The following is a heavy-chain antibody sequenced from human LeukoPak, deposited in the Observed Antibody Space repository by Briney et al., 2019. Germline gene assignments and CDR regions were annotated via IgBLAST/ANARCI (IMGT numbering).Heavy chain of an antibody. J-gene: IGHJ5*02. Sequence: GASVKVSCKASGYTFTSYDINWVRQATGQGLEWMGWMNPNSGNTGYAQKFQGRVTITRNTSISTAYMELSSLRFEDTAVYYCARSAYYDFWSSLADWFDPWGQGTLVTVSS. D-gene: IGHD3-3*01. CDR3: ARSAYYDFWSSLADWFDP. CDR2: MNPNSGNT. V-gene: IGHV1-8*03. CDR1: GYTFTSYD.